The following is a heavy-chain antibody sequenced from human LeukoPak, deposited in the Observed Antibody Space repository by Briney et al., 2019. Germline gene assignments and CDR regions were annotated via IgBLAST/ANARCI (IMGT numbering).Heavy chain of an antibody. J-gene: IGHJ6*03. V-gene: IGHV3-21*01. D-gene: IGHD3-22*01. Sequence: GGSLRLSCAASGFTFSSYSMNWVRQAPGKGLEWVSSISSSSSYIYYADSVKGRFTISRDNAKNSLYLQMNSLRAEDTAVYYCARGRGGYYYAQGYYYMDVWGKGTTVTVSS. CDR1: GFTFSSYS. CDR3: ARGRGGYYYAQGYYYMDV. CDR2: ISSSSSYI.